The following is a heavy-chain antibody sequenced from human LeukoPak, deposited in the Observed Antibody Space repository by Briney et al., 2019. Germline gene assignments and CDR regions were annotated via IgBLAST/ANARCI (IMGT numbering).Heavy chain of an antibody. CDR2: ISGSGGNT. Sequence: GGCLRLSCAASRFTFSAYSMTWVRQAPGKGLEWVSAISGSGGNTYYADSVKGRFTISRDNSKNTLYLQMNSLRAEDTAAYYCARGGILYGMDVWGQGTTVTVSS. V-gene: IGHV3-23*01. D-gene: IGHD6-13*01. CDR3: ARGGILYGMDV. CDR1: RFTFSAYS. J-gene: IGHJ6*02.